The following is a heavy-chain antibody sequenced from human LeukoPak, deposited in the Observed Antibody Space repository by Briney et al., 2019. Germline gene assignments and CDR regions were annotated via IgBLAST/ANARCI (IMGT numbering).Heavy chain of an antibody. Sequence: PGGSLRLSCAASGFMFSNFAIHWVRQAPGKGLEWVAVISYDGSNKYYADSVKGRFTISRDNSKNTLYLQMNSLRAEDTAVYYCARGDGYNLKAFDIWGQGTMVTVSS. V-gene: IGHV3-30*04. D-gene: IGHD5-24*01. CDR1: GFMFSNFA. CDR3: ARGDGYNLKAFDI. J-gene: IGHJ3*02. CDR2: ISYDGSNK.